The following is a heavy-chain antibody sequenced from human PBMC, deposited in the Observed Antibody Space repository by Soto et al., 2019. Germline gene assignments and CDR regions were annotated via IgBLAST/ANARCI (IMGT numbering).Heavy chain of an antibody. CDR2: ISYDGSNT. CDR3: AKAPSPSTVTTQFDY. Sequence: VAVISYDGSNTYYADSVKGRFTISRDNSKNTLYLQMNSLRAEDTAVYYCAKAPSPSTVTTQFDYWGQGTLVTVSS. D-gene: IGHD4-17*01. V-gene: IGHV3-30*18. J-gene: IGHJ4*02.